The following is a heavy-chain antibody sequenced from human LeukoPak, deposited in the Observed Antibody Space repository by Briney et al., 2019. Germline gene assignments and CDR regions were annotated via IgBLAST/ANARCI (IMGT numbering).Heavy chain of an antibody. CDR1: GYSISSGYY. CDR3: ARDSYYYDSSGYYRYDY. J-gene: IGHJ4*02. V-gene: IGHV4-38-2*02. D-gene: IGHD3-22*01. CDR2: IYHSGST. Sequence: SETLSLTCTVSGYSISSGYYWGWIRQPPGKGLEWIGSIYHSGSTYYNPSLKSRVTISVDTSKNQFSLKLSSVTAADTAVYYCARDSYYYDSSGYYRYDYWGQGTLVTVSS.